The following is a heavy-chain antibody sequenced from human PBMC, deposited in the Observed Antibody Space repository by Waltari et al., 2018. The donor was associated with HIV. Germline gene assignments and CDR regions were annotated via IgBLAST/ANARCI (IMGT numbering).Heavy chain of an antibody. CDR1: GCRFSSYS. D-gene: IGHD6-6*01. Sequence: EVQLVESGGGLVQPGGYLRLSCTASGCRFSSYSMNCVRQAPGNGLEWVSYISTSSSAIFYADSVKGRFTISRDTAKNSLYLQMNSLRAEDTAVYYCARDRTRYYFDSWGQGTLVTVSS. V-gene: IGHV3-48*01. CDR3: ARDRTRYYFDS. CDR2: ISTSSSAI. J-gene: IGHJ4*02.